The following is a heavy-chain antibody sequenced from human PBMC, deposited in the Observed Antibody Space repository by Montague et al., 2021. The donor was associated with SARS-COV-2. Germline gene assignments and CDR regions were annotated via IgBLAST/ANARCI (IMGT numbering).Heavy chain of an antibody. CDR2: ISHSGST. J-gene: IGHJ4*02. Sequence: SETLSLTCTVSGYSITRSSYYWGWIRQPPGKGLEWIASISHSGSTFYNPSLKGRATISVDTTKNQFSPKLTSVTAADTAVYYCARDLRITTPGSYWGQGTLVTVSS. D-gene: IGHD6-13*01. CDR3: ARDLRITTPGSY. V-gene: IGHV4-39*02. CDR1: GYSITRSSYY.